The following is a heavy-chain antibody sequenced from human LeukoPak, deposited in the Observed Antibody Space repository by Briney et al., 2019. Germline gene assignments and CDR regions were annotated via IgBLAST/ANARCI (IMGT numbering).Heavy chain of an antibody. J-gene: IGHJ4*02. CDR2: IIPIFGTA. Sequence: SVKVSCKASGGTFSSYAISRVRQAPGQGLEWMGGIIPIFGTANYAQKFQGRVTITADESTSTAYMELSSLRSEDTALYYCARGQRGSGSPEGTWGQGTLVTVSS. V-gene: IGHV1-69*13. CDR3: ARGQRGSGSPEGT. CDR1: GGTFSSYA. D-gene: IGHD3-10*01.